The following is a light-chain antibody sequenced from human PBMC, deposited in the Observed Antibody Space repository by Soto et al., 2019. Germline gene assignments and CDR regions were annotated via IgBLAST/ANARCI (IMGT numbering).Light chain of an antibody. CDR3: QQSVRSPST. CDR2: GAS. J-gene: IGKJ4*01. CDR1: QTVSSNY. V-gene: IGKV3-20*01. Sequence: EIVLTQSPGTLSLSPGETASLSCWASQTVSSNYLAWYRQKPGQAPRLLIYGASSRATGIPARFTGSGSGTDFTLTISRVDPEDFAVYYCQQSVRSPSTFGEGTKVEIK.